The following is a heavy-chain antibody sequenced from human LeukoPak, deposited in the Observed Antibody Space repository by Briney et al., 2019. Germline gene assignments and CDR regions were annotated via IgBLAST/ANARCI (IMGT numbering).Heavy chain of an antibody. CDR3: ARVGAEYSSGVGGFDY. CDR2: IYTSGST. J-gene: IGHJ4*02. CDR1: VVSINIGTDY. V-gene: IGHV4-61*02. Sequence: SETLSLTCTVSVVSINIGTDYWSWIRQPAGKGLEWIGRIYTSGSTDYNPSLKSRVIISVDTSKNHFSLKLSSVTAADTAVYYCARVGAEYSSGVGGFDYWGQGTLVTVSS. D-gene: IGHD6-19*01.